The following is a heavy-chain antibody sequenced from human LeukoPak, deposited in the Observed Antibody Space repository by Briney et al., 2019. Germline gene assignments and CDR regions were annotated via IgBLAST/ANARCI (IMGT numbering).Heavy chain of an antibody. CDR3: ARLHSTSHFDY. CDR2: IYYSGST. CDR1: GGSISSSSYY. J-gene: IGHJ4*02. Sequence: KRSETLSLTCTVSGGSISSSSYYWGWIRQPPGKGLEWIGSIYYSGSTYYNPSLKSRVTISVDTSKNQFSLKLSSVTVADTAVYYCARLHSTSHFDYWGQGTLVTVSS. V-gene: IGHV4-39*01. D-gene: IGHD2-2*01.